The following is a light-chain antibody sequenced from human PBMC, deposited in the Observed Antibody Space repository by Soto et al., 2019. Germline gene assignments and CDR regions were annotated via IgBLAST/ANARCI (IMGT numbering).Light chain of an antibody. J-gene: IGLJ2*01. Sequence: QSALTQPASVSGSPGQSITISCTGTGSDVGGYILVSWYQQHPGKAPKLIIYEGRKRPSGVSDRFSGSKSGNTASLTISGLQPEDEAHYHRCSYVGSDTYVIFGGGTKVTVL. CDR2: EGR. CDR3: CSYVGSDTYVI. V-gene: IGLV2-23*01. CDR1: GSDVGGYIL.